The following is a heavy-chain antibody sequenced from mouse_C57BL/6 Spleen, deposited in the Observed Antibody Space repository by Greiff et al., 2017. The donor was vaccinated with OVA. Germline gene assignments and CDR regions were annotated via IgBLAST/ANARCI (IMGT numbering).Heavy chain of an antibody. D-gene: IGHD2-1*01. CDR1: GYTFTSYG. Sequence: QVHVKQSGAELARPGASVKLSCKASGYTFTSYGISWVKQRTGQGLEWIGEIYPRSGNTYYNEKFKGKATLTADKSSSTAYMELRSLTSEDSAVYFCAIYYGNYGYFDVWGTGTTVTVSS. J-gene: IGHJ1*03. CDR3: AIYYGNYGYFDV. CDR2: IYPRSGNT. V-gene: IGHV1-81*01.